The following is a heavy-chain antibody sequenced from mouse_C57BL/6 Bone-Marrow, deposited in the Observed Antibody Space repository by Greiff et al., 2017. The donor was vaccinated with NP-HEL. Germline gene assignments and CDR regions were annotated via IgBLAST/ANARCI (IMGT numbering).Heavy chain of an antibody. D-gene: IGHD1-1*01. Sequence: QVQLQQPGAELVMPGASVKLSCKASGYTFTSYWMPWVKQRPGQGLEWIGEIDPSDSYTNYNQKFKGKSTLTVDKSSSTAYMQLSSLTSEDSAVYYCARSIYYYGYFDVWGTGTTVTVSS. J-gene: IGHJ1*03. CDR2: IDPSDSYT. CDR1: GYTFTSYW. V-gene: IGHV1-69*01. CDR3: ARSIYYYGYFDV.